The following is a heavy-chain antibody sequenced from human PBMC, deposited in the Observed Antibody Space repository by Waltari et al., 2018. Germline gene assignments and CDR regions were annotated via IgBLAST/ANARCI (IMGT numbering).Heavy chain of an antibody. V-gene: IGHV4-4*07. Sequence: QVQLQESGPGLVKPSETLSLTCTVSGGSISSYYWSWIRQPAGQGLEWIGRIYTSGSTNYNPSLKSRVTMSVDTSKNQFSLKLSSVTAADTAVYYCARSLYYDFWSGYYESHFDYWGQGTLVTVSS. CDR2: IYTSGST. CDR1: GGSISSYY. J-gene: IGHJ4*02. D-gene: IGHD3-3*01. CDR3: ARSLYYDFWSGYYESHFDY.